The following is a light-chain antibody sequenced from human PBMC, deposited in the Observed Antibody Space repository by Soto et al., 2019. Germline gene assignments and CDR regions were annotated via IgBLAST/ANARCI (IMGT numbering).Light chain of an antibody. V-gene: IGLV2-23*01. CDR1: SSDVGSYDL. J-gene: IGLJ2*01. CDR2: EAT. CDR3: SKERANTHVV. Sequence: QSVLTQPASVSGSPGQSITISCTGTSSDVGSYDLVSWYQQHPGKAPKLVIYEATQRASGISDRFSGSESGNTASLTISGLQAEDEADYYCSKERANTHVVFSGGTKVTVL.